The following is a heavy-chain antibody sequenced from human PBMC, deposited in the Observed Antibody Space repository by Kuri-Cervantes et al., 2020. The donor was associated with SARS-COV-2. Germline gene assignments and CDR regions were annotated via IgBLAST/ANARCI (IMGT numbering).Heavy chain of an antibody. V-gene: IGHV4-38-2*01. CDR2: IYHSGST. Sequence: SETLSLTCAVPGYSISSGYYWGWIRQPPGKVLEVIGSIYHSGSTYYNPSLKSRVTISVDTSKNQFSLKLSSVTAADTAVYYCARPAAAPTEPDAFDIWGQGTMVTVSS. D-gene: IGHD6-13*01. CDR1: GYSISSGYY. CDR3: ARPAAAPTEPDAFDI. J-gene: IGHJ3*02.